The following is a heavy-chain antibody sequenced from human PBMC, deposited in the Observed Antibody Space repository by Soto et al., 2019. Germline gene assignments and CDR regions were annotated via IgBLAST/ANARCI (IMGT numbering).Heavy chain of an antibody. V-gene: IGHV4-39*01. J-gene: IGHJ4*02. Sequence: RFLPCTVSGGSISTSNYYCGWVRQPPGKGLDWIVNIYYSWTTYYNPSLKSRVTISVDTSKNQFSLKLNSLTAADKAVYYCATFVVPASRHSDLDXWGPGTLVTVS. CDR2: IYYSWTT. CDR1: GGSISTSNYY. D-gene: IGHD2-21*02. CDR3: ATFVVPASRHSDLDX.